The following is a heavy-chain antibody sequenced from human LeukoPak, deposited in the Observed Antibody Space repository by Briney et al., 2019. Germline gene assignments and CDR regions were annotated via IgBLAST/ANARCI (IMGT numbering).Heavy chain of an antibody. CDR3: ASTRFRYYFDH. CDR1: GGSFSGYH. Sequence: SETLSLTCAVYGGSFSGYHWSWIRQPPGKGLEWIGEINHNGNTNYNPSLKSRVTISVDTSKNQFSLKLSSVTAADTAVYYCASTRFRYYFDHWGQGTLVTVSS. D-gene: IGHD3-3*01. CDR2: INHNGNT. J-gene: IGHJ4*02. V-gene: IGHV4-34*01.